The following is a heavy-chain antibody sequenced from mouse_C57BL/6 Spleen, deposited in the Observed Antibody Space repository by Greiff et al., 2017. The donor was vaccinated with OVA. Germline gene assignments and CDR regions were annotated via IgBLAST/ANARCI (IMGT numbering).Heavy chain of an antibody. CDR2: IDPSDSYT. V-gene: IGHV1-50*01. J-gene: IGHJ2*01. Sequence: QVQLQQSGAELVKPGASVKLSCKASGYTFTSYWMQWVKQRPGQGLEWIGEIDPSDSYTNYNQKFKGKATLTVDTSSSTAYMQLSSLTSEDSAVYYCARRPDYFDYWGQGTTLTVSS. CDR1: GYTFTSYW. CDR3: ARRPDYFDY.